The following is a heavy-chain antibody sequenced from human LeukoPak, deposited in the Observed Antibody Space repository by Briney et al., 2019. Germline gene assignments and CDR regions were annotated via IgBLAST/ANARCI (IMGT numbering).Heavy chain of an antibody. V-gene: IGHV3-30-3*01. J-gene: IGHJ4*02. Sequence: GGSLRLSCAASKFMFSAYNMHWVRQVPGKGLEWLAIISHDGNTGHYADSVKGRFTISRDNSKDTVDLQMNSLRADDTAVYYCERDFNWAFDYWGQGTLVTVSS. CDR2: ISHDGNTG. CDR3: ERDFNWAFDY. CDR1: KFMFSAYN. D-gene: IGHD3-16*01.